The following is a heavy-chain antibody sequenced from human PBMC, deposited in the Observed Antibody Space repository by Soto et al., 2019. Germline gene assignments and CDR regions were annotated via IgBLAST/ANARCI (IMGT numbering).Heavy chain of an antibody. V-gene: IGHV3-7*01. CDR3: ARESGDSTVYYFDY. CDR2: IKQDGSEK. J-gene: IGHJ4*02. D-gene: IGHD3-22*01. Sequence: EVQLVESGGGLVQPGGSLRLSCAASGFTFSSYWMSWVRQAPGKGLEWVANIKQDGSEKYYVDSVKGRFTISRDNAKNSLYLQMNSLRAEDTAVYYCARESGDSTVYYFDYWGQGTLVTVSS. CDR1: GFTFSSYW.